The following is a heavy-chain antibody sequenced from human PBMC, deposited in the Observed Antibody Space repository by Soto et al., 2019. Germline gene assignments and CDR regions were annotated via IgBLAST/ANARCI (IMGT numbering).Heavy chain of an antibody. Sequence: QVQLVQSGAEVKKPGSSVKVSCKASGGTFSSYAISWVRQAPGQGLEWMGGIIPIFGTANYAQKFQGRVRITADKSTSTAYMGLSSLRSEDTAVYYCARGPLDPGSNWFDPWGQGTLVTVSS. CDR3: ARGPLDPGSNWFDP. D-gene: IGHD6-6*01. CDR1: GGTFSSYA. CDR2: IIPIFGTA. V-gene: IGHV1-69*06. J-gene: IGHJ5*02.